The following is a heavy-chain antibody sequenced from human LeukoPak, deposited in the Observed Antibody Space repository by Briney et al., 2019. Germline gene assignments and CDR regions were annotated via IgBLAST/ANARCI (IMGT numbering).Heavy chain of an antibody. CDR3: ARYSYGLPLDY. CDR2: IYYSGST. V-gene: IGHV4-39*01. CDR1: GGSISSSSYY. D-gene: IGHD5-18*01. J-gene: IGHJ4*02. Sequence: SETLSLTCTVSGGSISSSSYYWGWIRQPPGKGLEWIGSIYYSGSTYYNPSLKSRVTISVDTSKNQFSLKLSSVTAADTAVYYCARYSYGLPLDYWGQGTLVTVSS.